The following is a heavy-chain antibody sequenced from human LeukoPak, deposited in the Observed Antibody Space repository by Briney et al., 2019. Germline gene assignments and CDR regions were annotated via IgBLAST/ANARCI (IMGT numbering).Heavy chain of an antibody. CDR1: GGSISSSNW. CDR3: ARERLYYYDSSGYHDY. CDR2: IYHSGST. Sequence: SGTLSLTCAASGGSISSSNWWSWVRQPPGKGLEWIGEIYHSGSTNYNPSLKSRVTISVDKFKNQFSLKLSSVTAADTAVYYCARERLYYYDSSGYHDYWGQGTLVTVSS. D-gene: IGHD3-22*01. J-gene: IGHJ4*02. V-gene: IGHV4-4*02.